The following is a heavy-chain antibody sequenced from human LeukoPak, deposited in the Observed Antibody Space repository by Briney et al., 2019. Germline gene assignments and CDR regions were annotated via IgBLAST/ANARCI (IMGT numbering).Heavy chain of an antibody. CDR3: ASCSGGSCRWNY. CDR1: GFTFSSYA. Sequence: GGSLRLSCAASGFTFSSYAMTWVRQAPGKGLEWVSVIYSGGSTYYADSVKGRFTISRDNSKNTLYLQMNSLRAEDTAVYYCASCSGGSCRWNYWGQGTLVTVSS. J-gene: IGHJ4*02. CDR2: IYSGGST. V-gene: IGHV3-53*01. D-gene: IGHD2-15*01.